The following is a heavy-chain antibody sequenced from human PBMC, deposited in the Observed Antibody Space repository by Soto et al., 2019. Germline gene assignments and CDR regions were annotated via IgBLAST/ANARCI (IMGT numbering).Heavy chain of an antibody. Sequence: PGGSLRLSCAASGFTFSSYAMSWVRQAPGKGLEWVSAISSSSSTIYYADSVKGRFTISRDNAKNSLYLQMNSLRDEDTAVYYCAREIRSNYDRTYYYYGMDVWGQGTTVTVSS. CDR3: AREIRSNYDRTYYYYGMDV. CDR1: GFTFSSYA. J-gene: IGHJ6*02. CDR2: ISSSSSTI. V-gene: IGHV3-48*02. D-gene: IGHD4-4*01.